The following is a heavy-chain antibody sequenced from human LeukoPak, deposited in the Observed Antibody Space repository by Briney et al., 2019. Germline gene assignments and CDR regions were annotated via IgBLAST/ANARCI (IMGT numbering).Heavy chain of an antibody. CDR3: ARDGLFDY. CDR2: ISDRGDST. CDR1: GFTFTAYA. V-gene: IGHV3-23*01. Sequence: GGSLRLSCAASGFTFTAYAMSWVRQAPGKGLEWVSTISDRGDSTYYADSVKGRFTISRDNSKDTVFLQPNSLRVEDTALYYCARDGLFDYWGQGTLVTVSS. J-gene: IGHJ4*02.